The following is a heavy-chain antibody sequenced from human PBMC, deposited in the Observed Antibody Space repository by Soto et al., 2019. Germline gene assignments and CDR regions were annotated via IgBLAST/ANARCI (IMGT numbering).Heavy chain of an antibody. V-gene: IGHV4-59*01. CDR2: IYYSGST. D-gene: IGHD6-13*01. CDR1: GGSISSYY. Sequence: SETLSLTCTVSGGSISSYYWSWIRQPPGKGLEWIGYIYYSGSTNYNPSLKSRVTISVDTSKNQFSLKLSSVTAADTAVYYCATSIAAAGSFDYWGQGTLVTVSS. CDR3: ATSIAAAGSFDY. J-gene: IGHJ4*02.